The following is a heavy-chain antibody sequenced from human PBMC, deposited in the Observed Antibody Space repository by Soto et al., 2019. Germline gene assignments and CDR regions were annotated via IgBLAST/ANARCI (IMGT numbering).Heavy chain of an antibody. CDR1: GFTFSSYW. Sequence: VGSLRLSCAASGFTFSSYWMSWVRQAPGKGLEWVANIKQDGSEKYYVDSVKGRFTISRDNAKNSLYLQMNSLRAEDTAVYYCARDPGEEAAAGTYYYYYGMDVWGQGTTVTVSS. CDR2: IKQDGSEK. CDR3: ARDPGEEAAAGTYYYYYGMDV. D-gene: IGHD6-13*01. V-gene: IGHV3-7*01. J-gene: IGHJ6*02.